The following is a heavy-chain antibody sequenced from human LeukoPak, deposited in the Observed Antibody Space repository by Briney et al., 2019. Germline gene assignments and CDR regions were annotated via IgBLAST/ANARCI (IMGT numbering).Heavy chain of an antibody. V-gene: IGHV4-39*01. CDR3: ARPGVATPFDY. CDR1: GGSISSSSYY. J-gene: IGHJ4*02. Sequence: SETLSLTCTVSGGSISSSSYYWGWIRQPPGKGLEWIGSIYYSGSTYFNPSLKSRVTISGDTSKNQFPLKLSSVTAADTAVYYCARPGVATPFDYWGQGTLVTVSS. D-gene: IGHD5-12*01. CDR2: IYYSGST.